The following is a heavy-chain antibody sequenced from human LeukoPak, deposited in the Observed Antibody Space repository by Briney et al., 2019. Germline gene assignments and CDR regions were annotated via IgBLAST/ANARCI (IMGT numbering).Heavy chain of an antibody. CDR2: ISSSGSTI. CDR3: ARRAGAYSHPYDY. CDR1: GFTFSDYY. J-gene: IGHJ4*02. V-gene: IGHV3-11*01. Sequence: GGSLRLSCAASGFTFSDYYMSWIRPAPGKGLEWVSYISSSGSTIYYADSVKGRFTISRDNAKNSLYLQMNSLRAEDTAVYYCARRAGAYSHPYDYWGQGTLVTVSS. D-gene: IGHD4/OR15-4a*01.